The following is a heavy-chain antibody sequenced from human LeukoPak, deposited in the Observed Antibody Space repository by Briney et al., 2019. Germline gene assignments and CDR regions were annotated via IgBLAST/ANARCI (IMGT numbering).Heavy chain of an antibody. V-gene: IGHV3-30*02. D-gene: IGHD3-3*01. CDR1: GFIFSSYG. CDR3: AKERLGFWSAEAPDLDN. Sequence: QPGGSLRLSCAASGFIFSSYGMHWVRQAPGKGLEWLTFIRYDGSNKYYADSVKGRFTISRDNSKNTLYLQMNSLRTVDTAVYYCAKERLGFWSAEAPDLDNWGQGTLVTVSS. CDR2: IRYDGSNK. J-gene: IGHJ4*02.